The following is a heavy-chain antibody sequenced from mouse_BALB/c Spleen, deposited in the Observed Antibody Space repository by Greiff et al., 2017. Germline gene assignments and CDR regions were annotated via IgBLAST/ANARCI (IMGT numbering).Heavy chain of an antibody. CDR3: AREGEIYDGYYYAMDY. Sequence: EVKLVESGGGLVKPGGSLKLSCAASGFTFSSYAMSWVRQSPEKRLEWVAEISSGGSYTYYPDTVTGRFTISRDNAKNTLYLEMSSLRSEDTAMYYCAREGEIYDGYYYAMDYWGQGTSVTVSS. D-gene: IGHD2-3*01. CDR2: ISSGGSYT. V-gene: IGHV5-9-4*01. J-gene: IGHJ4*01. CDR1: GFTFSSYA.